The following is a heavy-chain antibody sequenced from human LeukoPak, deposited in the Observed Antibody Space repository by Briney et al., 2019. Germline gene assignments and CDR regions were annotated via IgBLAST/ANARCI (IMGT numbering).Heavy chain of an antibody. D-gene: IGHD1-1*01. J-gene: IGHJ3*02. CDR3: AKDRWTEVDAFDI. Sequence: GGSLRLSCAASGFTVSSNYMTWVRQAPGKGLEWVSVIYSGGSTYYADSVKGRFTVSRDNSKNTLYLQMNSLRAEDTAVYYCAKDRWTEVDAFDIWGQGTMVTVSS. CDR2: IYSGGST. CDR1: GFTVSSNY. V-gene: IGHV3-53*01.